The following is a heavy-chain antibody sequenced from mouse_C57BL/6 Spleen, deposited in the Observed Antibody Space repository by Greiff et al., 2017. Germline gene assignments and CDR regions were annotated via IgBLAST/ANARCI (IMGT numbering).Heavy chain of an antibody. Sequence: EVQGVESGGGLVQPKGSLKLSCAASGFTFNTYAMHWVRQAPGKGLEWVARIRSKSSNYATYYADSVKDRFTISRDDSQSMLYLQMNNLKTEATAMYYCVRGYTTVVSTAMDYWGQGTSVTVSS. V-gene: IGHV10-3*01. J-gene: IGHJ4*01. CDR2: IRSKSSNYAT. CDR1: GFTFNTYA. CDR3: VRGYTTVVSTAMDY. D-gene: IGHD1-1*01.